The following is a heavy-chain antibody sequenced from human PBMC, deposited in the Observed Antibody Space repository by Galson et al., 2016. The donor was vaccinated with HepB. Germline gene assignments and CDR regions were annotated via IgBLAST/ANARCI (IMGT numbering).Heavy chain of an antibody. CDR1: GGSISSGDYY. V-gene: IGHV4-30-4*01. J-gene: IGHJ4*02. CDR2: MYNTGDT. Sequence: GGSISSGDYYWTWIRQTPEKGLEWIGYMYNTGDTYYNPSLKSRLGLSLDMSKNQFSLQLTSVTAADTALYYCARGKYFESSGPFGSGGYYFDNWGQGTLVIVSS. D-gene: IGHD3-22*01. CDR3: ARGKYFESSGPFGSGGYYFDN.